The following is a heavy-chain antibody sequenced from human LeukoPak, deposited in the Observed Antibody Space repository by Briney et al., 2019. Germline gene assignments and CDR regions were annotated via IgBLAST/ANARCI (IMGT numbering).Heavy chain of an antibody. CDR1: GASVSSDY. V-gene: IGHV4-59*02. J-gene: IGHJ5*02. CDR2: THYRGDI. Sequence: SETLSLTCSVSGASVSSDYWNWIRQSPGRGLEWIGYTHYRGDINYNPSLKSRLTMSVDASSNQVSLKLTSVTAADTAVYYCARDAGGTWFDPWGQGTLVTVSS. CDR3: ARDAGGTWFDP.